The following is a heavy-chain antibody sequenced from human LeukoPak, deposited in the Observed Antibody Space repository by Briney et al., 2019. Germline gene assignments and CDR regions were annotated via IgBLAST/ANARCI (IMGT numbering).Heavy chain of an antibody. CDR2: IYNSEST. Sequence: PSGTLSPPRTFSGGFLKKLYWGWVRQPPGEGAGGDGGIYNSESTYYNPSLKSRVTISVDTSKNQLSLKVSSVTAADTAVYYCASGEPRYSSRIVVGDNWGQGTLVTVSS. D-gene: IGHD3-22*01. J-gene: IGHJ4*02. CDR1: GGFLKKLY. V-gene: IGHV4-39*07. CDR3: ASGEPRYSSRIVVGDN.